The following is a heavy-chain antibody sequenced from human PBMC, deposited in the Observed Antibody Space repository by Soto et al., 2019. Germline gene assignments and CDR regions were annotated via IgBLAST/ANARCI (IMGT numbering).Heavy chain of an antibody. D-gene: IGHD5-12*01. CDR3: AKDLGYSGYGVFDY. J-gene: IGHJ4*02. CDR1: GFTFSSYA. V-gene: IGHV3-23*01. CDR2: ITGSGGST. Sequence: GGSLRLSCTASGFTFSSYAMSWVRQSPGKGLTWVSVITGSGGSTYYADSVKGRFTISRDNSKNTLYLQMNSLRAEDTAVYYCAKDLGYSGYGVFDYWGQGTLVTVSS.